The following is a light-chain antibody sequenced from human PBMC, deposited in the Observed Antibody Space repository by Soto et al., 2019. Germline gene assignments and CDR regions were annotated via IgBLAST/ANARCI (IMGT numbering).Light chain of an antibody. CDR2: KAS. V-gene: IGKV1-5*03. CDR1: QSVSSW. CDR3: QQYNGYSWT. Sequence: DIKMTQSPSMQSASVGDRVTITCRASQSVSSWLAWYQQKPGKAPKLLIYKASTLESGVPSRFSGSGSGTEFTLTISSLQPDDFATYYCQQYNGYSWTFGQGTKLEIK. J-gene: IGKJ2*01.